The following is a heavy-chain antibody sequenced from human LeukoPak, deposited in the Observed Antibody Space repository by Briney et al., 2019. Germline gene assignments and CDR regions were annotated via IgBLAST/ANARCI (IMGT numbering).Heavy chain of an antibody. CDR3: ARSLLRYFDWLSPGELLGDAFDI. D-gene: IGHD3-9*01. V-gene: IGHV3-30-3*01. Sequence: GRSLRLSCVASGFTFSSYALHWVRQAPGKGLQWVAVISFDGNNQYYADSVKGRFTISRDNSKNTLYLQVNSLRAEDTAVYYCARSLLRYFDWLSPGELLGDAFDIWGQGTMVTVSS. CDR2: ISFDGNNQ. J-gene: IGHJ3*02. CDR1: GFTFSSYA.